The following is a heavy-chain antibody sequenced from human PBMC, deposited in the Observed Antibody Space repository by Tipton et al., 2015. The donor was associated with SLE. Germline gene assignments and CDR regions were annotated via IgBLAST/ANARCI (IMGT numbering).Heavy chain of an antibody. CDR2: IHSSGST. Sequence: TLSLTCSVSGASVTTFSWSWIRQPPGKGLEWIAYIHSSGSTNYNPSLKSRVTISADTSKNQFSLKVSSVTAADSAVYYCANDYGGSRGYDNCFDPWGQGILVTVSS. D-gene: IGHD5-12*01. CDR3: ANDYGGSRGYDNCFDP. V-gene: IGHV4-59*02. CDR1: GASVTTFS. J-gene: IGHJ5*02.